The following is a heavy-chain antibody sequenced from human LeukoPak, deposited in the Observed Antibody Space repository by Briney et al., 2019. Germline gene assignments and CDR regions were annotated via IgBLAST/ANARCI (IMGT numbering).Heavy chain of an antibody. CDR3: ARDLISDGDYVFDY. CDR2: ISSSGSTI. V-gene: IGHV3-48*03. J-gene: IGHJ4*02. Sequence: GGSLRLSCAASGFTFSSHEMNWVRQAPGKGLEWVSYISSSGSTIYYADSVKGRFTISRDNAKNSLYLQMNSLRAEDTAVYYCARDLISDGDYVFDYWGQGTLVTVSS. CDR1: GFTFSSHE. D-gene: IGHD4-17*01.